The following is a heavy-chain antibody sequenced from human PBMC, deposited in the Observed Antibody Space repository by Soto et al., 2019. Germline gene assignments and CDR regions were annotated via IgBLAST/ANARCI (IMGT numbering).Heavy chain of an antibody. CDR2: IYYSGST. D-gene: IGHD5-12*01. CDR3: ASGKYSGYNYY. V-gene: IGHV4-59*01. Sequence: SETLSLTCTVSGGSIGSYYWSWIRQPPGKGLEWIGYIYYSGSTNYNPSLKSRVTISVDTSKNQFSLKLSSVTAADTAVYYCASGKYSGYNYYWGQGTLVTVSS. CDR1: GGSIGSYY. J-gene: IGHJ4*02.